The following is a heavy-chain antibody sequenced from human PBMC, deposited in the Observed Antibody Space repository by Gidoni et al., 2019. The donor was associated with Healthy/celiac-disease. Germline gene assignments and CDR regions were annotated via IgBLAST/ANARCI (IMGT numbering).Heavy chain of an antibody. V-gene: IGHV1-46*01. CDR3: ARVGRYFDWLFQGYFDY. CDR1: GYTFTSYY. D-gene: IGHD3-9*01. Sequence: QVQLVQSGAEVKKPWASVKVSCKASGYTFTSYYMHWVRQAPGQGLEWWGIINPMGGSKSYAQKFQGRVTMTRDTSTSTVYMELSSLRSEDTAVYYCARVGRYFDWLFQGYFDYWGQGTLVTVSS. J-gene: IGHJ4*02. CDR2: INPMGGSK.